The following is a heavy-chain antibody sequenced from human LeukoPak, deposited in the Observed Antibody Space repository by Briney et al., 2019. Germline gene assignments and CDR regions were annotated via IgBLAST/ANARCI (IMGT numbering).Heavy chain of an antibody. V-gene: IGHV4-34*01. J-gene: IGHJ4*02. CDR1: GESFKDSY. D-gene: IGHD6-13*01. Sequence: PSETLSLTCAVYGESFKDSYWNWIRQRPGKGREWIGEINHSASSTYNPSLMSRVTIAVDTSKNQFSLKLSSVTAADTAVYYCARSGTYQHSSSYDFCGQGTLGTVSS. CDR2: INHSASS. CDR3: ARSGTYQHSSSYDF.